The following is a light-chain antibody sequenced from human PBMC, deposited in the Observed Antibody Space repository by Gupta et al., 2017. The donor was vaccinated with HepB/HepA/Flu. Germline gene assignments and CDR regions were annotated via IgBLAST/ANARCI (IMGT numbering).Light chain of an antibody. J-gene: IGKJ4*01. CDR2: GAS. CDR1: QSISSN. Sequence: EIVMTQSPATLSVSPGERATLSCRASQSISSNLAWYQQIPGQALRLIIFGASTRATGVPARFSGSGSGTEFTLTISSLQSADFAVYYCQQDKIRPLTFGGRTKVEIK. CDR3: QQDKIRPLT. V-gene: IGKV3-15*01.